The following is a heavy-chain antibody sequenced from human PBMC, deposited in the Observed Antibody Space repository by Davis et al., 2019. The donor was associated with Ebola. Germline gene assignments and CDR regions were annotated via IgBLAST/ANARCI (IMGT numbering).Heavy chain of an antibody. CDR3: ARSGSYCSSTSCYSFYMDV. V-gene: IGHV3-21*01. CDR1: GFTFSSYS. CDR2: ISSSSSYI. D-gene: IGHD2-2*02. J-gene: IGHJ6*03. Sequence: GESLKISCAASGFTFSSYSMNWVRQAPGKGLEWVSSISSSSSYIYYADSVKGRFTISRDNAKNSLYLQMNSLRAEDTAVYYCARSGSYCSSTSCYSFYMDVWGKGTTVTVSS.